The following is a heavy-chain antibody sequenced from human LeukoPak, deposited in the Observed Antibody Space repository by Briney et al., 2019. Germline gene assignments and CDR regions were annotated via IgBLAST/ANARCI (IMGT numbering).Heavy chain of an antibody. CDR1: GFTFSNSA. Sequence: PGGSLRLSCAASGFTFSNSAMSWVRQAPGKGLEWVGRIKSKTDGGTTDYAAPVKGRFTISRDDSKNTLYLQMNSLKTEDTAVYYCTTDEWEETGGAFDIWGQGTMVTVSS. J-gene: IGHJ3*02. CDR2: IKSKTDGGTT. V-gene: IGHV3-15*01. D-gene: IGHD1-26*01. CDR3: TTDEWEETGGAFDI.